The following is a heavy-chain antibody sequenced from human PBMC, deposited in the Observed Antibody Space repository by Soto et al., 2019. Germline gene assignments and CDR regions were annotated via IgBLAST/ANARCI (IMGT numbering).Heavy chain of an antibody. CDR3: AKQSASDVYFDY. J-gene: IGHJ4*02. Sequence: PGGSLRLSCAASGFSFTSYAMSWVRQAPGKGLEWVSGISGSGGRTYYADSVKGRFTISRDNSKNTLYLQMNSLRAEDTAVYYCAKQSASDVYFDYWGQGTLVTVSS. D-gene: IGHD3-10*01. CDR1: GFSFTSYA. CDR2: ISGSGGRT. V-gene: IGHV3-23*01.